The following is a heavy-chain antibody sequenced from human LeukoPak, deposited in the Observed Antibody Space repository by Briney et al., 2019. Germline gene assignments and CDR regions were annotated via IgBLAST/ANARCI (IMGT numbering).Heavy chain of an antibody. V-gene: IGHV1-69*13. J-gene: IGHJ6*04. CDR2: IIPIFGTA. CDR1: GGTFSNYA. CDR3: ARDRAPSTAYDILTVVGMDV. D-gene: IGHD3-9*01. Sequence: ASVKVSCKASGGTFSNYAISWVRQAPGQGLEWMGGIIPIFGTANYAQKFQGRVTITADESTSTAYMELSSLRSEDTAVYYCARDRAPSTAYDILTVVGMDVWGKGTTVTVSS.